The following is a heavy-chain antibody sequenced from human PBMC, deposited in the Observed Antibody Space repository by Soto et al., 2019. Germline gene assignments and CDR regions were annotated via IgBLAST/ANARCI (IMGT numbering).Heavy chain of an antibody. CDR2: ISGSGGST. CDR3: ANARGYDSYYFDY. V-gene: IGHV3-23*01. Sequence: EVQLLESGGGLVQPGGSLRLSCAASGFTFSSDAMSWVRQAPGKGLEWVSAISGSGGSTYYADSVKGRFTISRDNSKNTLYLQMNSLRAEDTAVYYCANARGYDSYYFDYWGQGPLVTVSS. J-gene: IGHJ4*02. D-gene: IGHD5-12*01. CDR1: GFTFSSDA.